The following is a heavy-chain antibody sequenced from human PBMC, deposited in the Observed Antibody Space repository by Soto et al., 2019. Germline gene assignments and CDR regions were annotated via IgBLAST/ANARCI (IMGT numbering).Heavy chain of an antibody. CDR3: ARYCSGGTCNDGNMDV. D-gene: IGHD2-15*01. Sequence: GGSLRLSCAASGITFSDYEMNWVRQSPGKGLEWVSYISSSGGTTYYAGSVKGRFTISRDNAKSSLYLQMNSLRAEDTAVYYCARYCSGGTCNDGNMDVWGQGTTVTVSS. CDR2: ISSSGGTT. V-gene: IGHV3-48*03. CDR1: GITFSDYE. J-gene: IGHJ6*02.